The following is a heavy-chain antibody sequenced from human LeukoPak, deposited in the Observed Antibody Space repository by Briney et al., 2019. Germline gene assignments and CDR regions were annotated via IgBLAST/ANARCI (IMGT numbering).Heavy chain of an antibody. CDR3: ARELELDY. CDR1: GFTFSSYG. CDR2: IWYDGSNK. D-gene: IGHD1-1*01. V-gene: IGHV3-33*01. J-gene: IGHJ4*02. Sequence: TAGSLRLSCAVSGFTFSSYGMHWVRQAPGKGLEWVAVIWYDGSNKYYADSVKGRFTISRDNSKNTLYLQVDSLRGEDTAVYYCARELELDYWGQGTLVTVSS.